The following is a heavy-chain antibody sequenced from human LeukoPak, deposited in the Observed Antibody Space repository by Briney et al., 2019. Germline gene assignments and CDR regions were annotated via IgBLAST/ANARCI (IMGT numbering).Heavy chain of an antibody. CDR1: GFTFSSYA. D-gene: IGHD3-22*01. J-gene: IGHJ4*02. Sequence: PGGSLRLSCAASGFTFSSYAMHWVRQAPGKGLEWVAVISYDGSSKYYADSVKGRFTISRDNSKNTLYLQMNSLRAEDTAVYYCAREDDSSGYYYSPVDYWGQGTLVTVSS. CDR2: ISYDGSSK. CDR3: AREDDSSGYYYSPVDY. V-gene: IGHV3-30-3*01.